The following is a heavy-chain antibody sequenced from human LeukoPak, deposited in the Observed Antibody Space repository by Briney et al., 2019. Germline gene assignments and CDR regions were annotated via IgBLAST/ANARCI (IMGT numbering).Heavy chain of an antibody. V-gene: IGHV4-38-2*02. CDR2: IYHSGST. CDR3: ARIPVAGTNYCYYYYMDV. Sequence: SETLSLTCTVSGYSISSGYYWGWIRQPPGKGLEWIGSIYHSGSTYYNPSLKSRVTISVDTSKNQFSLKLSSVTAADTAVYYCARIPVAGTNYCYYYYMDVWGKGTTVTVSS. J-gene: IGHJ6*03. D-gene: IGHD6-19*01. CDR1: GYSISSGYY.